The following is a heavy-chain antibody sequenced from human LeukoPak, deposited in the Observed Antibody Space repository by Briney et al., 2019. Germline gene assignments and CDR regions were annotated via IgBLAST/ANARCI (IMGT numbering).Heavy chain of an antibody. D-gene: IGHD2-2*01. V-gene: IGHV3-30-3*01. CDR1: GFTFSSYA. CDR2: ISYDGSNK. J-gene: IGHJ4*02. CDR3: ARGGYCSSTSCHFFDY. Sequence: GGSLRLSCAASGFTFSSYAMHWVRQAPGKGLEWVAVISYDGSNKYYADSVKGRFTISRDNSKNTLYLQMNSLRAEDTAVYYCARGGYCSSTSCHFFDYWGQGTLVTVSS.